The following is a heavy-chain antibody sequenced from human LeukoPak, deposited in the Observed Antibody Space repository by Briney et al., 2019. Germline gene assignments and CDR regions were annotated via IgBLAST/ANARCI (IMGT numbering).Heavy chain of an antibody. CDR3: ATGLYCSSTSCSFDY. CDR2: FDPEDGET. J-gene: IGHJ4*02. CDR1: GYTLTELS. Sequence: GASVKVSCKVSGYTLTELSMHWVRQAPGRGLEWMGGFDPEDGETIYAQKFQGRVTMTEDTSTDTAYMELGSLRSEDTAVYYCATGLYCSSTSCSFDYWGQGTLVTVSS. D-gene: IGHD2-2*01. V-gene: IGHV1-24*01.